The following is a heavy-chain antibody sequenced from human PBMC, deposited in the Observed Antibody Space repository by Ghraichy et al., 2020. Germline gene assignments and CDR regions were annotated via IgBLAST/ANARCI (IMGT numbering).Heavy chain of an antibody. Sequence: LNISCAASGFTFDDYAMHWVRQAPVKGLEWVSAISGDGGRTYYADSVKGRFTISRDNSRNSLFLQMNSLRTEDTAFYFCAKESYYGSASEWFDPWGQGTLFTVSS. CDR1: GFTFDDYA. D-gene: IGHD3-10*01. J-gene: IGHJ5*02. V-gene: IGHV3-43*02. CDR3: AKESYYGSASEWFDP. CDR2: ISGDGGRT.